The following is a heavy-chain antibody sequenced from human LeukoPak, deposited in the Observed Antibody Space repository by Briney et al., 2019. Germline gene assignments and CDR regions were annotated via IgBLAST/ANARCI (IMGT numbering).Heavy chain of an antibody. V-gene: IGHV3-23*01. CDR3: AKFVVGEVAFDY. CDR2: ISGSGGST. CDR1: GFTFSSYA. J-gene: IGHJ4*02. D-gene: IGHD1-26*01. Sequence: GGSLRLSCAASGFTFSSYAMSWVRQAPGEGLEWVSAISGSGGSTYYADSVKGRFTISRDNSKNTLYLQMNSLRAEDTAVYYCAKFVVGEVAFDYWGQGTLVTVSS.